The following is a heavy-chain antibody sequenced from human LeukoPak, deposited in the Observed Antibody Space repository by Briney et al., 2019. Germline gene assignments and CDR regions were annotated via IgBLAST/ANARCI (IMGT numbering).Heavy chain of an antibody. D-gene: IGHD3-22*01. CDR3: AKDQGGYYYDSHAFDI. V-gene: IGHV3-23*01. Sequence: PGGSLRLSCAASGFSFSSYAMSWVCQAPGKGLEWVSAISGSGGSTYYADSVKGRFTISRDNSKNTLYLQMNSLRAEDTAVYYCAKDQGGYYYDSHAFDIWGQGTMVTVSS. CDR2: ISGSGGST. J-gene: IGHJ3*02. CDR1: GFSFSSYA.